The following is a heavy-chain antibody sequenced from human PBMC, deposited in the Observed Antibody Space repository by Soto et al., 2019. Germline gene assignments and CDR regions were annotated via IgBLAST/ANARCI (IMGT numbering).Heavy chain of an antibody. D-gene: IGHD3-10*01. V-gene: IGHV4-34*01. CDR1: GGSFSGYY. Sequence: PSETLSLTCAVYGGSFSGYYWSWIRQPPGKGLEWIGEINHSGSTNYNPSLKSRVTISVDTSKNQFSLKLSSVTAADTAVYYCARVGITMVRGVYYYYYGMDVWGQGTTVTVSS. CDR3: ARVGITMVRGVYYYYYGMDV. CDR2: INHSGST. J-gene: IGHJ6*02.